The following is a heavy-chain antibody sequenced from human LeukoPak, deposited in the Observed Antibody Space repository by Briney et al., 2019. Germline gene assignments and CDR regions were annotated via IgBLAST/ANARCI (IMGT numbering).Heavy chain of an antibody. D-gene: IGHD3-16*01. CDR1: GGATIGYY. Sequence: KASETLSLTCSVSGGATIGYYWTWIRQPAGKGLEWIGRIYTSGSTNYNPSLKSRVTMSVDTSKNQVSLNLNSVTAADTAVYYWARSRFRVGNFDYWGQGTLVTVSS. J-gene: IGHJ4*02. V-gene: IGHV4-4*07. CDR2: IYTSGST. CDR3: ARSRFRVGNFDY.